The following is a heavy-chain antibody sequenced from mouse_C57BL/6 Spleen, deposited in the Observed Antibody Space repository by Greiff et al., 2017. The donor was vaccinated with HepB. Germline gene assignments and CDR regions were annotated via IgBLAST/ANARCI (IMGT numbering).Heavy chain of an antibody. Sequence: VMLVESGPELVKPGASVKISCKASGYAFSSSWMNWVKQRPGKGLEWIGRIYPGDGDTNYNGKFKGKATLTADKSSSTAYMQLSSLTSEDSAVYFCARNYYYGSSGDYWGQGTTLTVSS. V-gene: IGHV1-82*01. CDR1: GYAFSSSW. CDR3: ARNYYYGSSGDY. D-gene: IGHD1-1*01. J-gene: IGHJ2*01. CDR2: IYPGDGDT.